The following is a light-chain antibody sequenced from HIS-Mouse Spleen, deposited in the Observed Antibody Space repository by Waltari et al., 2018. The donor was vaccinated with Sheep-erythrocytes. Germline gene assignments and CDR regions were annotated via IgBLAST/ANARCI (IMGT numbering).Light chain of an antibody. J-gene: IGLJ2*01. Sequence: QSALTQPRPVSGSPGQSVTISCTGTSSDVGGYNHFSWYQQHPGKAPKLMIYDVSKRPSGVPDRFSGSKSGNTASLTISGLQAEDEADYYCCSYAGSYTLVFGGGTKLTVL. CDR3: CSYAGSYTLV. V-gene: IGLV2-11*01. CDR1: SSDVGGYNH. CDR2: DVS.